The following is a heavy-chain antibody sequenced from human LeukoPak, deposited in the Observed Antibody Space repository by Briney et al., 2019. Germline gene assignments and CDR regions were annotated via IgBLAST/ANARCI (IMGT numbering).Heavy chain of an antibody. Sequence: PSETLSLTCTVSGGSISSSSYYWGWIRQPPGKGLEWIGSTYYSGSTYYNPSLKSRVTISVDTSKNQFSLKLSSVTAADTAVYYCVSIAARPIEYYFDYWGQGTLVTVSS. CDR3: VSIAARPIEYYFDY. CDR1: GGSISSSSYY. CDR2: TYYSGST. J-gene: IGHJ4*02. V-gene: IGHV4-39*01. D-gene: IGHD6-6*01.